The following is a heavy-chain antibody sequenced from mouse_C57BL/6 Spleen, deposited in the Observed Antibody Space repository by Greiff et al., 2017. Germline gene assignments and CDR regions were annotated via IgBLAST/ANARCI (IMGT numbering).Heavy chain of an antibody. Sequence: VKLQESGAELVRPGTSVKVSCKASGYAFTNYLIEWVKQRPGQGLEWIGVINPGSGGTNYNEKFKGKATLTADKSSSTAYMQLSSLTSEDSAVYFCARSGYYGSSYDYAMDYWGQGTSVTVSS. CDR2: INPGSGGT. J-gene: IGHJ4*01. D-gene: IGHD1-1*01. V-gene: IGHV1-54*01. CDR3: ARSGYYGSSYDYAMDY. CDR1: GYAFTNYL.